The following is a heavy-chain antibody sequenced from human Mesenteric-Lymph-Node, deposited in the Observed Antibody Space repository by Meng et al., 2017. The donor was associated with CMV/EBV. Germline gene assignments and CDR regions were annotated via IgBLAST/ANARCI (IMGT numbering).Heavy chain of an antibody. D-gene: IGHD2-8*02. CDR2: IKSQIDGGTI. V-gene: IGHV3-15*01. J-gene: IGHJ6*02. CDR3: SRRDGGVHNSYYGMDV. Sequence: GESLKISCEASGFSFRHAWMTWVRQAPGKGLEWVGRIKSQIDGGTIDYAAVVKGRFTISRDDSKSTLYLQMNGLKTEDTAVYYCSRRDGGVHNSYYGMDVWGLGTTVTVSS. CDR1: GFSFRHAW.